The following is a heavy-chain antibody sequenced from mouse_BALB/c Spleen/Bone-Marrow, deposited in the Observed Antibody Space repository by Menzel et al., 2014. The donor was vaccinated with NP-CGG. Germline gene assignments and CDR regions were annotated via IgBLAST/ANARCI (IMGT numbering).Heavy chain of an antibody. CDR3: ARWYYGSSSFAY. V-gene: IGHV1-9*01. Sequence: QVQLQQSGAELMKPGASVKISCKATGYTFSTYWIDWVKQRPGHGLEWIGEILPGSGSTNYNEKFKGKATFTADTSSNTVYMQLSSLTSEDSAVYYCARWYYGSSSFAYWGQGTLVTVSA. CDR2: ILPGSGST. J-gene: IGHJ3*01. D-gene: IGHD1-1*01. CDR1: GYTFSTYW.